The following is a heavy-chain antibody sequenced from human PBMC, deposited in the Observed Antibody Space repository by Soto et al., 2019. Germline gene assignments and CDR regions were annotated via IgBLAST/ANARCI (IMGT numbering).Heavy chain of an antibody. J-gene: IGHJ4*02. D-gene: IGHD3-9*01. Sequence: QVQLQEWGPGLVKPSETLSLTCTVSGGSISSYYWSWIRQPPGKGLEWIGYIYYSGRTNYNPSLTSRVTIAVAACKSRFALGMSSVTAADTVVYYCARWVYDILTGNEYYFDYWGRGTLVVVSS. CDR1: GGSISSYY. V-gene: IGHV4-59*08. CDR3: ARWVYDILTGNEYYFDY. CDR2: IYYSGRT.